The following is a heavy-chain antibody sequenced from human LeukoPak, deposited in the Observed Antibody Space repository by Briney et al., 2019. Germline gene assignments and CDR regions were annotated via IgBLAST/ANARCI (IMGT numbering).Heavy chain of an antibody. CDR1: GFTFSDSP. D-gene: IGHD6-13*01. CDR2: VRSETNNYAT. CDR3: ARDRGEHGSSWSLPAHGFDI. J-gene: IGHJ3*02. V-gene: IGHV3-73*01. Sequence: PGGSLRLSXAASGFTFSDSPMHWVCQASGKGLEWVGRVRSETNNYATTYSASVEGRFTISRDDSKNMAYLQMNNLETEDTAVYYCARDRGEHGSSWSLPAHGFDIWGQGTMVTVSS.